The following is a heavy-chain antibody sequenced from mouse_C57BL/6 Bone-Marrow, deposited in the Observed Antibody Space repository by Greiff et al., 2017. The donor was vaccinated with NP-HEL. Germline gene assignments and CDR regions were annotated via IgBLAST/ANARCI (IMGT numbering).Heavy chain of an antibody. CDR1: GYSITSGYY. Sequence: VQLQQSGPGLVKPSQSLSLTCSVTGYSITSGYYWNWIRQFPGNKLEWMGYISYYGSNNYNPSLKNRISITRDTSKNQFFLKLNSVTTEDTATYYCASYPWFAYWGQGTLVTVSA. CDR3: ASYPWFAY. CDR2: ISYYGSN. V-gene: IGHV3-6*01. J-gene: IGHJ3*01.